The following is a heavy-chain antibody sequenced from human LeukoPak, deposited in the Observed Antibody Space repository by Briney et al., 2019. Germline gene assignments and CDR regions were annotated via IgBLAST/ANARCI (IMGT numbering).Heavy chain of an antibody. J-gene: IGHJ4*02. D-gene: IGHD6-19*01. CDR3: ARNVGWYSYDN. V-gene: IGHV4-59*08. Sequence: SETLSLTCTVSGDSLSSHFWSWIRQPPGKGLEWIGYIHGSGSTHYDPSLRGRVTISEGTSKKQFSLKLTSVTAADTAVYYCARNVGWYSYDNWGQGTLVTVSS. CDR1: GDSLSSHF. CDR2: IHGSGST.